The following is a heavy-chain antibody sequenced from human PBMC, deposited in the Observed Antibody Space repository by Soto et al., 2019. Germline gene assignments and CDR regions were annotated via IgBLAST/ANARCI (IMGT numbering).Heavy chain of an antibody. CDR2: IYPGDSDT. J-gene: IGHJ4*02. V-gene: IGHV5-51*01. CDR3: AKHEAYCSSTTCSNFDY. Sequence: PGESLKISCKASVFTFTSYWIAWVRQMPGKGLEWMGIIYPGDSDTSYSPSFQGQVTISADKSINTAYLQWSSLKASDTAMYYCAKHEAYCSSTTCSNFDYWGQGTLVTVSS. D-gene: IGHD2-2*01. CDR1: VFTFTSYW.